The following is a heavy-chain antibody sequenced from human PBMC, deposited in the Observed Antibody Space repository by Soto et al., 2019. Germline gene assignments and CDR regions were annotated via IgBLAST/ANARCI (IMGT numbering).Heavy chain of an antibody. V-gene: IGHV4-59*08. D-gene: IGHD3-22*01. CDR1: GGSISSYY. J-gene: IGHJ5*02. CDR3: ARDFFDSSDYTTNRFDP. Sequence: ASETLYLTCTVSGGSISSYYWSWIREPRGKGLEWIGYIYYSGSTNYNPSLKSRFTISVDTFKNQFSLKLTSVTAADAALYYCARDFFDSSDYTTNRFDPWGQGTLVT. CDR2: IYYSGST.